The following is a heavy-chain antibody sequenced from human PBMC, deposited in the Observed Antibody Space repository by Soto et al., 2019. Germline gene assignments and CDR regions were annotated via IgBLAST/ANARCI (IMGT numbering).Heavy chain of an antibody. CDR3: ARGYQPVPWGMDV. Sequence: GASVKVSCKASGYTFTSYAIHWVRQAPGHGLEWLGWINAGNGSTKYSQKFQGRVTITRDTSATTVYMELSSLRSEDTVVYYCARGYQPVPWGMDVWGQGTTVTVSS. CDR2: INAGNGST. CDR1: GYTFTSYA. J-gene: IGHJ6*02. V-gene: IGHV1-3*01. D-gene: IGHD2-2*01.